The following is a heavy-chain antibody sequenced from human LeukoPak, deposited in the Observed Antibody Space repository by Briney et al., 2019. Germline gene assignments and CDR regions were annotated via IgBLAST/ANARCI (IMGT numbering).Heavy chain of an antibody. J-gene: IGHJ5*02. CDR3: ARGGGYSSIWNWFDP. V-gene: IGHV4-59*01. CDR1: GGSISSNH. D-gene: IGHD6-13*01. CDR2: IYYSWST. Sequence: SETLSLTCTVSGGSISSNHWSWIRQPPGKGLEWIGCIYYSWSTNYNPSLKSRVTISVDTSKYKFSLKLNSVTAADTAVYYCARGGGYSSIWNWFDPWGQGTLVTVSS.